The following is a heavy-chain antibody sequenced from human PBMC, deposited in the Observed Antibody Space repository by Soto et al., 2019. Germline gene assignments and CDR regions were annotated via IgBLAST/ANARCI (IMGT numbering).Heavy chain of an antibody. D-gene: IGHD6-6*01. CDR2: INPSGGST. J-gene: IGHJ4*02. Sequence: QVQLVQSGAEVKKPGTSVKVSCKASGYTFTSYYMHWVRQAPGQGLEWMGIINPSGGSTSYAQKFQGRVTMTRDTSTSTVYMELSSLRSEDTAVYYCARVVQLGYFDYWGQGTLVTVSS. CDR3: ARVVQLGYFDY. CDR1: GYTFTSYY. V-gene: IGHV1-46*01.